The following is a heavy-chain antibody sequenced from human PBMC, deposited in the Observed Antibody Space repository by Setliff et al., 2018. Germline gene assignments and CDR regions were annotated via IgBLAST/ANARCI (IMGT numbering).Heavy chain of an antibody. J-gene: IGHJ4*02. CDR3: ARSRLRFLEWLLYPTGFDY. D-gene: IGHD3-3*01. CDR2: ISYDGSNK. Sequence: HAGGSLRLSCAASGFTFSSYAMHWVRQAPGKGLEWVAVISYDGSNKYYADSVKGRFTISRDNSKNTLYLQMNSLRAEDTAVYYCARSRLRFLEWLLYPTGFDYWGQGTLVTVSS. CDR1: GFTFSSYA. V-gene: IGHV3-30*04.